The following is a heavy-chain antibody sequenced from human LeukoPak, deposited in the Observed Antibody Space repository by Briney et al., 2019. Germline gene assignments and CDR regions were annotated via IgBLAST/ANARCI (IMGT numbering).Heavy chain of an antibody. Sequence: GGSLRLSGAASGFTFSSYSINWVRQAPGKELEWVSYISSSGSTIQYADSVKGRFTISRDNAKNSLYLQMNSLRDEDTAVYYCASPAHGSGSYFPFDYWGQGTLVTVSS. CDR3: ASPAHGSGSYFPFDY. J-gene: IGHJ4*02. CDR1: GFTFSSYS. CDR2: ISSSGSTI. V-gene: IGHV3-48*02. D-gene: IGHD3-10*01.